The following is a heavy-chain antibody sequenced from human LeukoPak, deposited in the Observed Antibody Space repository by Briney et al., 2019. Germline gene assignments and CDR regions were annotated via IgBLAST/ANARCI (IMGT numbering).Heavy chain of an antibody. CDR2: ISSSSSTI. V-gene: IGHV3-48*04. CDR3: VRQHYGSGTYHDY. CDR1: GFTFSSYS. Sequence: GGSLRLSCAASGFTFSSYSMNWVRQAPGKGLEWVSYISSSSSTIYYADSVKGRFTISRDNAKNSLYLQMDSLRAEDTAVYYCVRQHYGSGTYHDYWGQGTLVTVSS. D-gene: IGHD3-10*01. J-gene: IGHJ4*02.